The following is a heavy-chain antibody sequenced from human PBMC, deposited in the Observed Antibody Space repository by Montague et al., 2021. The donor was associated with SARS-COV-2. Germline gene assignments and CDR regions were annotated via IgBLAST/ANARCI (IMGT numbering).Heavy chain of an antibody. CDR1: GFSLISDGVG. Sequence: PALVKPTQTLTLTCTFSGFSLISDGVGVGWIRQPPGKALEWLALIFWHDDKRYTSSLKNRLTVTKDTSKHPVVLTMTNMDPLDTGTYYCAHSPLFSSLGDLDAWGQGTLVTVAS. J-gene: IGHJ4*03. D-gene: IGHD7-27*01. V-gene: IGHV2-5*01. CDR3: AHSPLFSSLGDLDA. CDR2: IFWHDDK.